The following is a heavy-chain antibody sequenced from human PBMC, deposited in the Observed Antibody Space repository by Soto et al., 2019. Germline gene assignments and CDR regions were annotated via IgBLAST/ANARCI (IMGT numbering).Heavy chain of an antibody. CDR1: GFTFGNFA. CDR3: VKDRWVDY. J-gene: IGHJ4*02. D-gene: IGHD1-26*01. CDR2: ISSNGGST. V-gene: IGHV3-64D*06. Sequence: GGSLRLSCSVFGFTFGNFAMHWVRQAPGKGLEYVSSISSNGGSTYYADSVKGRFTISRDNSKSTLYLQMSSLRPEDTAVYYCVKDRWVDYWGQGALVTVSS.